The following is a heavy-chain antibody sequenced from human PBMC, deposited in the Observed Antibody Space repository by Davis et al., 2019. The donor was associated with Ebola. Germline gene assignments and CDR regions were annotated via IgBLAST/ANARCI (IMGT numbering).Heavy chain of an antibody. J-gene: IGHJ4*02. V-gene: IGHV3-30*02. D-gene: IGHD3-10*01. CDR2: IRYDGSNK. CDR1: GFTFSSYG. Sequence: GESLKISCAASGFTFSSYGMHWVRQAPGKGLEWVAFIRYDGSNKYYADSVKGRFTISRDNSKNTLYLQMNSLRAEDTAVYYCAKVGLYYYGSGSYYYYWGQGTLVTVSS. CDR3: AKVGLYYYGSGSYYYY.